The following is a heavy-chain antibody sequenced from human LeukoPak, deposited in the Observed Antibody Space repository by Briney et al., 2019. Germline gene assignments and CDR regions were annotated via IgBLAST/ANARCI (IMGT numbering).Heavy chain of an antibody. CDR1: GGSISSGDYY. CDR2: IYYSGST. J-gene: IGHJ6*02. V-gene: IGHV4-30-4*01. Sequence: PSPTLSLTCTVSGGSISSGDYYWSWIRQPPGQGLEWIGYIYYSGSTYYNPSLKSRVTISVDTSKNQFSLKLSSVTAADTAVYYCARDGGRIAAAGHYYYYGMDVWGQGTTVTVSS. CDR3: ARDGGRIAAAGHYYYYGMDV. D-gene: IGHD6-13*01.